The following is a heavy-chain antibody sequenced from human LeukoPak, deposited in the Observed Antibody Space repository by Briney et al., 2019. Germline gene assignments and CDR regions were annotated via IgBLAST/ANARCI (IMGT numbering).Heavy chain of an antibody. Sequence: QPGGSLRLSCAASGFTFSGYAMSWVRQAPGKGLEWVSAISGSGGSTYYADSVKGRFTISRDNSKNTLYLQMNSLRAEDTAVYYCAKCMEWELATHDYWGQGTLVTVSS. V-gene: IGHV3-23*01. CDR1: GFTFSGYA. CDR3: AKCMEWELATHDY. D-gene: IGHD1-26*01. J-gene: IGHJ4*02. CDR2: ISGSGGST.